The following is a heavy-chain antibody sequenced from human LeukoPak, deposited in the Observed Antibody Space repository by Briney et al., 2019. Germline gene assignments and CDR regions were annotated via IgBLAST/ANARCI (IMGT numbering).Heavy chain of an antibody. Sequence: GGSLRLSCAASGFTFSSFWMSWVRQAPGKGLEWVGNMKQEGSEKYYVDSVKGRFTISRDNAKNSLYLQMNSLRAEDTAVYYCARSLAAGFDIWGQGTMVTVSS. V-gene: IGHV3-7*04. D-gene: IGHD6-25*01. CDR3: ARSLAAGFDI. J-gene: IGHJ3*02. CDR2: MKQEGSEK. CDR1: GFTFSSFW.